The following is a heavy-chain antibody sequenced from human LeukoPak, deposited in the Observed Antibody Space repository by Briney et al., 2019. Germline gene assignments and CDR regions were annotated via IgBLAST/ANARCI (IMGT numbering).Heavy chain of an antibody. CDR3: ARGGSYDFWSGYYRGNWFDP. D-gene: IGHD3-3*01. Sequence: GASVKVSCKTSGYSFTDYYMHWVRQATGQGLEWMGWMNPNSGNTGYAQKFQGRVTMTRNTSISTAYMELSSLRSEDTAVYYCARGGSYDFWSGYYRGNWFDPWGQGTLVTVSS. CDR1: GYSFTDYY. J-gene: IGHJ5*02. CDR2: MNPNSGNT. V-gene: IGHV1-8*02.